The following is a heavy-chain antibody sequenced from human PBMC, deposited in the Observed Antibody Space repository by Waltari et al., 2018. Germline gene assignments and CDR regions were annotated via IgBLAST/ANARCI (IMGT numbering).Heavy chain of an antibody. D-gene: IGHD2-2*01. CDR3: ARRAYDIVVVPAAIGYYYYMDV. Sequence: QVQLVQSGAEVKKPGASVKVSCKASGYTFTSHDINWVQQATGQGLGGMGWMNPNSGNTGYAQKFQGRVTITRNTSISTAYMELSSLRSEDTAVYYCARRAYDIVVVPAAIGYYYYMDVWGKGTTVTISS. CDR1: GYTFTSHD. V-gene: IGHV1-8*03. CDR2: MNPNSGNT. J-gene: IGHJ6*03.